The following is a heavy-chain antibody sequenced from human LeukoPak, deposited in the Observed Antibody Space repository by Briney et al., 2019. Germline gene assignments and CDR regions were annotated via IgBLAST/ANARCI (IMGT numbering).Heavy chain of an antibody. V-gene: IGHV3-53*01. CDR3: ARERLRDAFDI. J-gene: IGHJ3*02. CDR2: IYSGGST. Sequence: PGGSLRLSCAASGFTVSSNYMSWVRQAPWKGLEWVSVIYSGGSTYYADSVKGRFTISRDNSKNTLYLQMNSLRAEDTAVYYCARERLRDAFDIWGQGTMVTVSS. CDR1: GFTVSSNY. D-gene: IGHD2-15*01.